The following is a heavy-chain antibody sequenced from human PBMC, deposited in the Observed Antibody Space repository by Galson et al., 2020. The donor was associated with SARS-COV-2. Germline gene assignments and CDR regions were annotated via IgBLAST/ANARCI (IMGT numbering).Heavy chain of an antibody. Sequence: SETLSLTCTVSGGSISSSSYYWGWIRQPPGKGLEWIGSIYYSGSTYYNPSLKSRVTISVDTSKNQFSLKLSSVTAADTAVYYCARDGQIYSNYDLGFDYWGQGTLVTVSS. D-gene: IGHD4-4*01. CDR2: IYYSGST. CDR3: ARDGQIYSNYDLGFDY. J-gene: IGHJ4*02. CDR1: GGSISSSSYY. V-gene: IGHV4-39*07.